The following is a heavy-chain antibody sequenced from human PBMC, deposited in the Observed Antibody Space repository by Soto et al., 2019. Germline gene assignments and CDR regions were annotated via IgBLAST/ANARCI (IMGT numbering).Heavy chain of an antibody. CDR3: AKSIRTVTTRYYFDY. CDR2: ISGSGGST. V-gene: IGHV3-23*01. CDR1: GFNFSSYA. D-gene: IGHD4-17*01. Sequence: GGSLRLSSAAAGFNFSSYAMSWVRQAPGKGLEWVSAISGSGGSTYYADSVKGRFTISRDNSKNTLYLQMNSLRAEDTAVYYCAKSIRTVTTRYYFDYWGQGALVTVSS. J-gene: IGHJ4*02.